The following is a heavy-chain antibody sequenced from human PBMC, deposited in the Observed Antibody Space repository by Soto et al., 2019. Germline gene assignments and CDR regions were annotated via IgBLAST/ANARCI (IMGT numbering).Heavy chain of an antibody. V-gene: IGHV1-8*01. Sequence: RASVKVSCKASGYIFSTYDINWVRQAPGQGLEWMGWLNPNSGNTGYAQKFQGRVTMTRNTSINTAYMELSSLGSEDTAVYYCARDHRYNWNDEGWFDHWGQGTLGTVSS. CDR1: GYIFSTYD. CDR3: ARDHRYNWNDEGWFDH. D-gene: IGHD1-20*01. J-gene: IGHJ5*02. CDR2: LNPNSGNT.